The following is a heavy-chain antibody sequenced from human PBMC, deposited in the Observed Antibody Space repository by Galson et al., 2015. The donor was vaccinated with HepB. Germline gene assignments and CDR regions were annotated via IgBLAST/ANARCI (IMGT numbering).Heavy chain of an antibody. V-gene: IGHV3-74*01. J-gene: IGHJ4*02. CDR2: INSDGSST. Sequence: SLRLSCAASGFTFSSYWMHWVRQAPGKGLVWVSRINSDGSSTSYADSVKGRFTISRDNAKNTLYLQMNSLRAEDTAVYYCAKSESGSYEGVPYFDYWGQGTLVTVSS. CDR1: GFTFSSYW. D-gene: IGHD1-26*01. CDR3: AKSESGSYEGVPYFDY.